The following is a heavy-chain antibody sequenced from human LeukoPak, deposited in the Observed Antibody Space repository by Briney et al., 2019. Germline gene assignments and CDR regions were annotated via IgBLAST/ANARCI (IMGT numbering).Heavy chain of an antibody. CDR1: GGSISSGGYY. D-gene: IGHD6-19*01. J-gene: IGHJ3*02. CDR3: ARDFPIAVAGGDAFDI. Sequence: NPSETLSLTCAVSGGSISSGGYYWSWIRQHPGKGLEWIGYIYYSGSTYYNPSLKSRVTISVDTSKNQFSLKLSSVTAADTAVYYCARDFPIAVAGGDAFDIWGQGTMVTVSS. V-gene: IGHV4-31*11. CDR2: IYYSGST.